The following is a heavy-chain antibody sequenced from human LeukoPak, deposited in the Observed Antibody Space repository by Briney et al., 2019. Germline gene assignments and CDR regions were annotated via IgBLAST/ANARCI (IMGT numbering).Heavy chain of an antibody. D-gene: IGHD6-13*01. CDR2: IDPNAGVT. CDR1: GYTFTGYY. J-gene: IGHJ4*02. V-gene: IGHV1-2*02. Sequence: ASVKVSCKASGYTFTGYYMHWVRQAPGQGLKWMGWIDPNAGVTYCAQKFQGRVTMATVTSISTAYLELSTVTSDDTAIYYCARGQGSSWFDYWGQGTLVTVSS. CDR3: ARGQGSSWFDY.